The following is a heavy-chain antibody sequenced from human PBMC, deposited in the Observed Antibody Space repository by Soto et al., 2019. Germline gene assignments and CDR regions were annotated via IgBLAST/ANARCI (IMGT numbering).Heavy chain of an antibody. Sequence: QVQVVESGGGLVKPGGSLRLSCAASGFSFIDYYLSWIRQAPGKGLEWVSYISSSGSTIYYADSVKGRFSISRDNAKNSLYLQMNSLRAEDTAVYYCGSYDYRRYYYLDVLGKGSTGTVSS. V-gene: IGHV3-11*01. D-gene: IGHD3-3*01. CDR3: GSYDYRRYYYLDV. CDR1: GFSFIDYY. J-gene: IGHJ6*03. CDR2: ISSSGSTI.